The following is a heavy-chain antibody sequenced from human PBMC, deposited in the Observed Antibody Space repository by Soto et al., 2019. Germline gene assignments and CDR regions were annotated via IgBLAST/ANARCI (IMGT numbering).Heavy chain of an antibody. Sequence: SETLSLTCNVSGVSINSYYWSWIRQPPGRGLECIGYISYAVSANYNPSLKSRVTMSIDTSRNQFSLKLTSVTPADTAVYYCERASGVGLAFGGGFDFWGQGSLVTVSS. D-gene: IGHD3-16*01. CDR2: ISYAVSA. CDR1: GVSINSYY. J-gene: IGHJ4*02. V-gene: IGHV4-59*01. CDR3: ERASGVGLAFGGGFDF.